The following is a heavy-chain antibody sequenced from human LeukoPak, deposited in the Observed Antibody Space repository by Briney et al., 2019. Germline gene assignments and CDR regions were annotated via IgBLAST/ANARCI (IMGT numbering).Heavy chain of an antibody. Sequence: SETLSLTCTVSGDSISSSTYYCGWIRQPPGKGLEWIGYIYHSGSTNYNPSLQSRVTISVDTSKNQFSLNLNSVTAADTAVYYCARGGAARLHFQNWGQGTLVTVSS. D-gene: IGHD6-6*01. J-gene: IGHJ1*01. CDR3: ARGGAARLHFQN. V-gene: IGHV4-61*05. CDR1: GDSISSSTYY. CDR2: IYHSGST.